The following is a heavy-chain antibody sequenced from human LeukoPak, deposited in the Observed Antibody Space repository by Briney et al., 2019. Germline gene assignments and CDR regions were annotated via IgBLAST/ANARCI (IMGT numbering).Heavy chain of an antibody. Sequence: GASVKVSCKASGYTFTGYYMHWVRQAPGQGLEWMGWINPNSGGTNYAQKFQGRVTMTRDTSISTAYMELSRLRSDDTAVYYCARVRYDILTGYSYWGQGTLVTVSS. V-gene: IGHV1-2*02. CDR1: GYTFTGYY. D-gene: IGHD3-9*01. CDR2: INPNSGGT. J-gene: IGHJ4*02. CDR3: ARVRYDILTGYSY.